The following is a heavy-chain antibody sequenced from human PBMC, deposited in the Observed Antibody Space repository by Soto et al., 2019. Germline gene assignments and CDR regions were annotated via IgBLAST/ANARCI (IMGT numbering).Heavy chain of an antibody. V-gene: IGHV1-18*01. Sequence: QVQLVQSGGEVKKPGASVKVSCKTSGYTFNSYGMSWVRQAPGQGLEWMGWISVYNGNTIYAEKFQGRVTLTTDTATSTAYMELRSLRYDDTGVYYWARDWSGWGPGGGDSWGQGTLVTVSS. CDR2: ISVYNGNT. CDR1: GYTFNSYG. D-gene: IGHD3-3*01. J-gene: IGHJ4*02. CDR3: ARDWSGWGPGGGDS.